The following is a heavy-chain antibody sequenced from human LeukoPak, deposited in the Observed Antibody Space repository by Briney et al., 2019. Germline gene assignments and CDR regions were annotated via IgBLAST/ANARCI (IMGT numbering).Heavy chain of an antibody. Sequence: GGSLRLSCAASGFTFSSYWMSRVRQAPGKGLEWVANIKQDGSEKYYVDSVKGRFTISRDNAKNSLYLQMNSLRAEDTAVYYCARGREPDSWIHLMDVWGQGTTVTVSS. D-gene: IGHD5-18*01. J-gene: IGHJ6*02. CDR3: ARGREPDSWIHLMDV. V-gene: IGHV3-7*01. CDR1: GFTFSSYW. CDR2: IKQDGSEK.